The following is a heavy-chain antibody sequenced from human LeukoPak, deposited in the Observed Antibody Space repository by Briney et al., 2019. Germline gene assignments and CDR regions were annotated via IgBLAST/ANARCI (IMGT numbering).Heavy chain of an antibody. CDR3: ATAPDSSGYFIDY. CDR2: IIPIFGTA. V-gene: IGHV1-69*05. J-gene: IGHJ4*02. D-gene: IGHD3-22*01. Sequence: GASVKVSCKASGGTFSSYAISWVRQAPGQGLEWMGGIIPIFGTANYAQKFQGRVTITTDESTSTAYMEQSSLRSEDTAVYYCATAPDSSGYFIDYWGQGTLVTVSS. CDR1: GGTFSSYA.